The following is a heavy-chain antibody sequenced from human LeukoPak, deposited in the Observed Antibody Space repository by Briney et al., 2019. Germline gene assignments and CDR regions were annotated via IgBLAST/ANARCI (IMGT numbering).Heavy chain of an antibody. V-gene: IGHV3-30-3*01. CDR2: ISYDGSNK. D-gene: IGHD3-10*01. Sequence: GRSLRLSCAASGFTFSSYAMHWVRQAPGKGLEWVAVISYDGSNKYYADSVKGRFTISRDNSKNTLYLQMNSLRAEDTAVYYCARDSEGSGSYLGWFDPWGQGTLVTVSS. CDR3: ARDSEGSGSYLGWFDP. CDR1: GFTFSSYA. J-gene: IGHJ5*02.